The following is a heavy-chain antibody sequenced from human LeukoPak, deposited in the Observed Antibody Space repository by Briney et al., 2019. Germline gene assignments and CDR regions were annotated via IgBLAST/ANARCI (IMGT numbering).Heavy chain of an antibody. CDR3: ARRGDNGGNSGVLGH. D-gene: IGHD4-23*01. V-gene: IGHV5-51*01. J-gene: IGHJ4*02. CDR2: IYPGESDT. Sequence: GESPKISFKGSGYSFTSYWIGWVRPMPGKGVEWMGIIYPGESDTRYSPSLQGQVTISADKSISTASLQWSSLKASDTAMYYCARRGDNGGNSGVLGHWGQGTLVTVSS. CDR1: GYSFTSYW.